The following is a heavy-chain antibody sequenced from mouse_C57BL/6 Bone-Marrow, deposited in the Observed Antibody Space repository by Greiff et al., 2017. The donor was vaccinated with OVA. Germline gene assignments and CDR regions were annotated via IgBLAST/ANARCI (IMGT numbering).Heavy chain of an antibody. CDR1: GYTFTDYY. CDR3: ARLTTEDAMDY. Sequence: EVQLQQSGPELVKPGASVKISCKASGYTFTDYYMNWVKQSHGKSLEWIGDINPNNGGTSYNQKFKGKATLTVDKSSSTAYMELRSLTSEVSAVYYCARLTTEDAMDYWGQGTSVTVSS. CDR2: INPNNGGT. J-gene: IGHJ4*01. D-gene: IGHD1-1*01. V-gene: IGHV1-26*01.